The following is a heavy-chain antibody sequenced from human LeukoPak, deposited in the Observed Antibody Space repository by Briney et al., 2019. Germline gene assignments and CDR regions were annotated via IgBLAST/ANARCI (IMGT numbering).Heavy chain of an antibody. V-gene: IGHV3-23*01. CDR3: AKDLVYYYDSSGSGYFDY. J-gene: IGHJ4*02. CDR1: RFTFSSYA. Sequence: PGGSLRLSCAASRFTFSSYAMSWVRQAPGKGLEWVSAISGSGGSTYYADSVKGRFTISRDNSKNTLYLQMNSLRAEDTAVYYCAKDLVYYYDSSGSGYFDYWGQGTLVTVSS. D-gene: IGHD3-22*01. CDR2: ISGSGGST.